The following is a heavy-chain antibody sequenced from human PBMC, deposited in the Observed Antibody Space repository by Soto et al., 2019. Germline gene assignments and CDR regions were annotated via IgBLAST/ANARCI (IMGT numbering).Heavy chain of an antibody. J-gene: IGHJ6*02. CDR2: ISYDGSNK. CDR3: AKESAVVVPAAMRIPLWYYYYGMDV. V-gene: IGHV3-30*18. CDR1: GFTFSSYG. Sequence: QVQLVESGGGVVQPGRSLRLSCAASGFTFSSYGMHWVRQAPGKGLEWVAVISYDGSNKYYADSVKGRFTISRDNSKNTLYLQMNRLRAEDTAVYYCAKESAVVVPAAMRIPLWYYYYGMDVWGQGTTVTVSS. D-gene: IGHD2-2*01.